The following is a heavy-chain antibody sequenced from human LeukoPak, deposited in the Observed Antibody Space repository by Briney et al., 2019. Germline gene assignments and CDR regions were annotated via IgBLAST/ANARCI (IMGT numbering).Heavy chain of an antibody. D-gene: IGHD3-22*01. CDR2: IIPIFGTA. J-gene: IGHJ4*02. V-gene: IGHV1-69*05. CDR3: ARDYDSSGYSPIAFDY. Sequence: SVKVSCKASGGTFSSYAISWVRQAPGQGLEWMGRIIPIFGTANYAQKFQGRVMITTDESTSTAYMELSSLRSEDTAVYYCARDYDSSGYSPIAFDYWGQGTLVTVSS. CDR1: GGTFSSYA.